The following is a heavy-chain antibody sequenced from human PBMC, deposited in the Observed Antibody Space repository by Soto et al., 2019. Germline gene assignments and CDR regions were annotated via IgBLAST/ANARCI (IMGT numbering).Heavy chain of an antibody. CDR3: AKGGAVDI. J-gene: IGHJ4*02. V-gene: IGHV3-30*18. CDR1: EFSFSYYG. CDR2: ITHDGYNR. Sequence: QVQLVESGGSVVQPGGSRRLSCAASEFSFSYYGLHWVRQAPGKGLEWLALITHDGYNRYYADSVKGRFTISRDKSKNTIFLQTNSQKSGDTAVYYCAKGGAVDIWGQGTPVTVSS.